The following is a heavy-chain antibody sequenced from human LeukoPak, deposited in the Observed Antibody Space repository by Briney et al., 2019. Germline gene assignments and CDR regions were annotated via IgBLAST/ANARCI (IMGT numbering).Heavy chain of an antibody. CDR2: IYYSGST. V-gene: IGHV4-59*01. CDR1: GGSISSYY. CDR3: ARGGRQYYDILTGYYGRSFNDAFDI. J-gene: IGHJ3*02. D-gene: IGHD3-9*01. Sequence: PSETLSLTCTVSGGSISSYYWSWIRQPPGKGLEWIGYIYYSGSTNYNPSLKSRVTISVDTSKNQFSLKLSSVTAADTAVYYCARGGRQYYDILTGYYGRSFNDAFDIWGQGTMVTVSS.